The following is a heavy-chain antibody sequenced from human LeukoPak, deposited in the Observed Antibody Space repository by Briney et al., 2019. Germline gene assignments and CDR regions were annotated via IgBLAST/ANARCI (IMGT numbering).Heavy chain of an antibody. CDR3: ASIETGTTRGDFDY. D-gene: IGHD1-1*01. Sequence: SETLSLTCTVSGGSISSSSYYWGWIRQPPGKGLEWIGSICYSGSTYYNPSLKSRVTISVDTSKNQFSLKLSSVTAADTAVYYCASIETGTTRGDFDYWGQGTLVTVSS. J-gene: IGHJ4*02. V-gene: IGHV4-39*01. CDR2: ICYSGST. CDR1: GGSISSSSYY.